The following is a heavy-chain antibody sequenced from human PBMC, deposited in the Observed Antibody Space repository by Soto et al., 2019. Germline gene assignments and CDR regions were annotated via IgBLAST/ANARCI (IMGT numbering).Heavy chain of an antibody. V-gene: IGHV1-8*01. CDR3: ARRYCSGGSCFDAIDI. CDR1: VYTFTSYD. CDR2: MNPNSGNT. J-gene: IGHJ3*02. D-gene: IGHD2-15*01. Sequence: ASVRVSCKASVYTFTSYDINWVRQATGQGLERKRWMNPNSGNTGYAQKFQGRVTMTRNTSISTAYMKLSSLRSEDTVVYYCARRYCSGGSCFDAIDIWGQERMVTV.